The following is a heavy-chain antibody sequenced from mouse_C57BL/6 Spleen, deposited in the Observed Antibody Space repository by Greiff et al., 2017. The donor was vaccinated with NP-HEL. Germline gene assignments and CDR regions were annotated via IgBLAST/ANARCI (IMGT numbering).Heavy chain of an antibody. CDR3: ARSYDYERGLFAY. V-gene: IGHV1-80*01. D-gene: IGHD2-4*01. CDR1: GYAFSSYW. J-gene: IGHJ3*01. Sequence: LKQSGASVKISCKASGYAFSSYWMNWVKQRPGKGLEWIGQIYPGVGDTNYNGKFKGKATLIADKSSSTAYMQLSSLTSEDSAVYFCARSYDYERGLFAYWGQGTLVTVSA. CDR2: IYPGVGDT.